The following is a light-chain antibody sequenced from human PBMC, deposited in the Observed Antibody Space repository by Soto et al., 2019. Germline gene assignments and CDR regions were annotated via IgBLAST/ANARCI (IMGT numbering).Light chain of an antibody. J-gene: IGKJ4*01. V-gene: IGKV3-11*01. CDR3: QQRSNWPLT. CDR2: DAS. CDR1: QSVSSY. Sequence: EIVLTQSPATLSLAAGERATLSCMASQSVSSYLAWYQQKPGQAPRLLIYDASNRATGIPARFSGSGSGTDFTLTISSLEPEDFAVYYCQQRSNWPLTFGGGTKVEIK.